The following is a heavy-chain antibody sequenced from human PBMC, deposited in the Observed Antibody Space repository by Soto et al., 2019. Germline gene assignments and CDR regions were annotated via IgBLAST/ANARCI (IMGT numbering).Heavy chain of an antibody. V-gene: IGHV5-51*01. CDR1: GYSFTSYW. CDR2: IYPGDSDT. CDR3: ARESVRYCSGGSCSIDY. J-gene: IGHJ4*02. Sequence: GESLKISCKGSGYSFTSYWIGWVRQMPGKGLEWMGIIYPGDSDTRYSPSFQGQVTISADKSISTAYLQWSSLKASDTAMYYCARESVRYCSGGSCSIDYWGQGTLVTVSS. D-gene: IGHD2-15*01.